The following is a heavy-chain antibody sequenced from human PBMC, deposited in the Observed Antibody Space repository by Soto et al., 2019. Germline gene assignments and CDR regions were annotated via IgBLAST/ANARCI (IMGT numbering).Heavy chain of an antibody. D-gene: IGHD2-2*01. CDR3: TSSRVEYPPFDH. Sequence: PGGSLRLSCAASGFSFNKAWMSWVRQAPGKGLEWVGRIKSETDGGTTNYATPVKGRFTISRDDSKNTLNLQMNSLRTEDTAVYYCTSSRVEYPPFDHWGQGTLVTVSS. CDR2: IKSETDGGTT. J-gene: IGHJ4*02. V-gene: IGHV3-15*01. CDR1: GFSFNKAW.